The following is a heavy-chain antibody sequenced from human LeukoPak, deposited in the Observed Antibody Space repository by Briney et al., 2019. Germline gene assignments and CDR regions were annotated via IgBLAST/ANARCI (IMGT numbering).Heavy chain of an antibody. CDR2: INPSGGST. Sequence: ASVKVSFTASGYTFTIYYMHWVRQAPGQGLEWMGIINPSGGSTSYAQKFQGRVTMTRDTSTSTVYMELSSLRSEDTAVYYCARDPRVTIFGVVTRAEYFQHWGQGTLVTVSS. J-gene: IGHJ1*01. D-gene: IGHD3-3*01. CDR1: GYTFTIYY. V-gene: IGHV1-46*01. CDR3: ARDPRVTIFGVVTRAEYFQH.